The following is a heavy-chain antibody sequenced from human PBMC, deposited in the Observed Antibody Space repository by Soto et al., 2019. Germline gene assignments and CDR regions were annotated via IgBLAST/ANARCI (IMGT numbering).Heavy chain of an antibody. CDR2: INSGGTSI. Sequence: GRSLRLSCAASGFTVTNYEMSWVRQAPGKGLEWVSYINSGGTSIKYADSVKGRFTISRDNARNSLYLQMNSLRDEDTAVYYCARENYGDAFDFWGQGALVTVSS. J-gene: IGHJ4*02. V-gene: IGHV3-48*03. D-gene: IGHD4-17*01. CDR3: ARENYGDAFDF. CDR1: GFTVTNYE.